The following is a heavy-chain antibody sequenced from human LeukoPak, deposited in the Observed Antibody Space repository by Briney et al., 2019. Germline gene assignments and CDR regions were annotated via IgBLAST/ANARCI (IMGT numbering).Heavy chain of an antibody. V-gene: IGHV3-48*01. CDR1: GFTFRSYS. D-gene: IGHD1-14*01. CDR2: ISSSSSTI. Sequence: GGSLRLSCAVSGFTFRSYSMNWVRQAPGKGLEWVSYISSSSSTIYYADSVKSRFTISRDNSKNTLYLQMNSLRAEDTAVYYCAKCPRGAGSYNWFDPWGQGTLVTVSS. CDR3: AKCPRGAGSYNWFDP. J-gene: IGHJ5*02.